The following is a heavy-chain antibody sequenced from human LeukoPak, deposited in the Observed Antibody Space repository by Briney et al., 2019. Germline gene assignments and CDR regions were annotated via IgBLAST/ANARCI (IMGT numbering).Heavy chain of an antibody. V-gene: IGHV4-59*01. CDR1: GGSISSYY. CDR3: ARGGLVIPLDY. Sequence: PSETLSLTCTVSGGSISSYYWSWIRQPPGKGLEWIGYIYYSGSTNYNPSLKSRVTISVDTSKNQFSLKLSSVTAADTAVYYCARGGLVIPLDYWGQGTLVTVSS. CDR2: IYYSGST. J-gene: IGHJ4*02. D-gene: IGHD3/OR15-3a*01.